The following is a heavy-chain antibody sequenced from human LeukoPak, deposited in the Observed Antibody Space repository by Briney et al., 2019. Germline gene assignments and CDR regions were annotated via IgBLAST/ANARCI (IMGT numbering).Heavy chain of an antibody. D-gene: IGHD3-10*01. CDR2: IYPYTGAT. V-gene: IGHV1-2*02. CDR3: ARDGPAQMVDFDY. J-gene: IGHJ4*02. CDR1: GYTFSGTGWY. Sequence: APVKVSCKASGYTFSGTGWYLYWLRQAPGQGLECMGWIYPYTGATHYAQKFQGRVAMTRDTSISTAYMELSRLRPDDTAVYYCARDGPAQMVDFDYWGQGTLVTVSS.